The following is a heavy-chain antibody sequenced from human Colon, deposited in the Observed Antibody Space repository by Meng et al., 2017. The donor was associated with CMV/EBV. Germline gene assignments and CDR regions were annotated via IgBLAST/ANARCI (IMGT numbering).Heavy chain of an antibody. J-gene: IGHJ5*02. D-gene: IGHD5-18*01. CDR2: ITSTTGTI. CDR3: ARDLQLST. Sequence: GESLKISCVASGFAFSYSEMNWVRQAPGKGLEWVAYITSTTGTIYYADSVKGRFTIFRDNAKNSLHLQMNSLRADDTAVYYCARDLQLSTWGQGTLVTVSS. CDR1: GFAFSYSE. V-gene: IGHV3-48*03.